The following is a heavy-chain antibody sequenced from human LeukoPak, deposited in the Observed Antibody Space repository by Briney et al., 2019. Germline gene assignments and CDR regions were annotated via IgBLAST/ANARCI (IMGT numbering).Heavy chain of an antibody. CDR3: ARGRFGNYDFWSGYYYIFDY. Sequence: PSEPLSLTCTVSGGSISSYYWSWIRQPTGKGLEWIGYNYYSGSTNYNPPLKSRVTISVDTSKKQFSLKLSSVTAADTAVYYCARGRFGNYDFWSGYYYIFDYWGQGTLVTVSS. J-gene: IGHJ4*02. V-gene: IGHV4-59*01. D-gene: IGHD3-3*01. CDR1: GGSISSYY. CDR2: NYYSGST.